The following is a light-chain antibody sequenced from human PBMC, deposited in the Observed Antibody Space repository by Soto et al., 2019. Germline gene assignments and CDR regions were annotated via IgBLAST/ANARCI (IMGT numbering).Light chain of an antibody. V-gene: IGLV2-14*01. CDR2: DVS. J-gene: IGLJ2*01. Sequence: QSALTQPASVSGSPGQSITISCTGTSSDVGGYNYVSWYQQHPGKAPKLMIYDVSNRPSGVSNRVSGSKSGNTASLTISGLQAEDEADYYCSSYTISSTLHVVFGGGTKVTVL. CDR1: SSDVGGYNY. CDR3: SSYTISSTLHVV.